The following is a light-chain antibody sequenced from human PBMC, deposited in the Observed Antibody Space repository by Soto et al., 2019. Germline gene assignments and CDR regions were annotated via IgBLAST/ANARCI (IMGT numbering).Light chain of an antibody. Sequence: QSALTQPPSASRSPGQSVTISCTGTSSDVGGYNYVSWYQQHPGKAPKLMISEVSKRPSGVPDRFSGSKSGNTASLTVSGLQAEDEADYYCCSYAGSNNYVFGTGTKLTVL. CDR2: EVS. CDR3: CSYAGSNNYV. J-gene: IGLJ1*01. V-gene: IGLV2-8*01. CDR1: SSDVGGYNY.